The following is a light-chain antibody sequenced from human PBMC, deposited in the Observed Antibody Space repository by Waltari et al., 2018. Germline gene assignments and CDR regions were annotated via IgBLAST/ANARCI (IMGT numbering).Light chain of an antibody. CDR3: QQSHTTPWT. Sequence: DIQMTQSPSSLSASVGDRVTITCRASQSITNYLNWYQQKPGKAPKLLIHSTSTFQTGVPSRFSGSGFGTNFTLTISSLQPEDFATFYCQQSHTTPWTFGLGTNVEV. CDR1: QSITNY. CDR2: STS. J-gene: IGKJ1*01. V-gene: IGKV1-39*01.